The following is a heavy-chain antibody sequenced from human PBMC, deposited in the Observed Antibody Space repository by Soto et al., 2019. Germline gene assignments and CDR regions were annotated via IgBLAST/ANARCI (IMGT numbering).Heavy chain of an antibody. D-gene: IGHD5-18*01. V-gene: IGHV3-23*01. Sequence: WGSLRLSCAASGFTFSNYGMTWVRQAPGKGLEWVSGISDGGHNTYYADSVKGRFTISRDNSKSTLYLQMNSLRADDTAVYYCAQSDTAMAPLDYWGQGTLVTVSS. J-gene: IGHJ4*02. CDR3: AQSDTAMAPLDY. CDR1: GFTFSNYG. CDR2: ISDGGHNT.